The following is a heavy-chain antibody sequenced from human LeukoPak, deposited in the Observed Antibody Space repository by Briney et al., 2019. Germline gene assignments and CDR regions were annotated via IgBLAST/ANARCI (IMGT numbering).Heavy chain of an antibody. CDR2: ISPTGSTT. J-gene: IGHJ4*02. Sequence: GGSLRLSCTASGFSFSGHWMHWARQLPGKGLVWVSRISPTGSTTSYADSVKGRFTISRDNSKNTLYLQMNSLRAEDTAVYYCARAFDYWGQGTLVTVSS. V-gene: IGHV3-74*01. CDR1: GFSFSGHW. CDR3: ARAFDY.